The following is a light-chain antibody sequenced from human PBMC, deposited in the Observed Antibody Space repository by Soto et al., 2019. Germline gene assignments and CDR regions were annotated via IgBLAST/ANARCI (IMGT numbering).Light chain of an antibody. CDR1: QGIRSY. Sequence: DIQLTQSPSVLSASVGDRFTITCRASQGIRSYLAWYQQRPGKAPELLIYGASTLRPGGASRFSGSGSGTEFTLTISSLQPEDFATYFCQQLNTFPPLFTFGPGTKVDLK. V-gene: IGKV1-9*01. CDR3: QQLNTFPPLFT. J-gene: IGKJ3*01. CDR2: GAS.